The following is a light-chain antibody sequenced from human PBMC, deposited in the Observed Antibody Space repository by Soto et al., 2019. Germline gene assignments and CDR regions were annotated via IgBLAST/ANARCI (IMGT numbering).Light chain of an antibody. CDR1: SSNIENNY. Sequence: QSALTQPPSVSAAPGQKVTISCSGSSSNIENNYVSWYQHLPTTAPKLLIYDNNERPSGIPDRFSGSKSGTSATLGITGLQTGDEADYFCGTWDSSLSAVVFGGGTKVTVL. V-gene: IGLV1-51*01. CDR3: GTWDSSLSAVV. J-gene: IGLJ2*01. CDR2: DNN.